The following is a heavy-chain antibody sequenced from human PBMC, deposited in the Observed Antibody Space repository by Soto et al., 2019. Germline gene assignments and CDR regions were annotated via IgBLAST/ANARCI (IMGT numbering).Heavy chain of an antibody. V-gene: IGHV1-46*03. D-gene: IGHD3-16*02. CDR2: FIPSGDRP. CDR1: GYTFTSYS. CDR3: ARDYDYIWGAYRSLAY. Sequence: GASVKVSCTESGYTFTSYSLHWVRQAPGQGLEWLGIFIPSGDRPNYAQQFQGRVTMTRDTSTSTVYMELSSLRSEDAAVYYCARDYDYIWGAYRSLAYWGQGTPVTVSS. J-gene: IGHJ4*02.